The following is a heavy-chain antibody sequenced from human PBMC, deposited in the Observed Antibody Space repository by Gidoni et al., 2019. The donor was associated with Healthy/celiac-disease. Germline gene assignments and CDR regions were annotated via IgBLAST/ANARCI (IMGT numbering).Heavy chain of an antibody. CDR3: TTATGGSVFRVVIVY. CDR2: IKSKTDVGTT. V-gene: IGHV3-15*01. CDR1: GFTCSNAW. Sequence: EVQLVESGGGLVKHGGSLRLSCAASGFTCSNAWMSWVRQAQGKGREWVGRIKSKTDVGTTDYAAPVKGRFTISRDDSKNTLYLQMNSLKTEDTAVYYCTTATGGSVFRVVIVYWGQGTLVTVSS. D-gene: IGHD3-3*01. J-gene: IGHJ4*02.